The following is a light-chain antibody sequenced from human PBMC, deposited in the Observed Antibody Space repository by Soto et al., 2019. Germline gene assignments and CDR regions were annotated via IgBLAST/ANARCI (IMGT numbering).Light chain of an antibody. J-gene: IGKJ1*01. CDR1: QSVSGNF. V-gene: IGKV3-20*01. CDR2: DAS. CDR3: QHYGSSPSWT. Sequence: EIVLTQSPGSLSLSPGERATLSCRASQSVSGNFLAWYQHKPGQAPRLLIYDASTRLTGIPDRFSGSGSGTDFTLTISRLEAEDFAVYYFQHYGSSPSWTFGQGTKVEIK.